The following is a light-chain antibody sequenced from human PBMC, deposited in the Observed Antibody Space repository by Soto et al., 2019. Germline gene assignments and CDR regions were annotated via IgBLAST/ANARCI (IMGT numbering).Light chain of an antibody. J-gene: IGLJ2*01. CDR1: TSNIGRNT. CDR2: SNN. Sequence: QSVLTQSPSASGTTGQRVTISCSGGTSNIGRNTVNWYQQLPRTAPKLLIYSNNLRPSGVPDRFSGSKSGTSASLAISGLQSEDEADYYCAAWDDGLNGQLFGGGTKLTVL. CDR3: AAWDDGLNGQL. V-gene: IGLV1-44*01.